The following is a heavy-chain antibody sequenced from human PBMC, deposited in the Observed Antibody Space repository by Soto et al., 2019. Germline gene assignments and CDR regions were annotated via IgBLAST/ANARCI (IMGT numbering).Heavy chain of an antibody. J-gene: IGHJ6*02. CDR2: IGRRGNYT. V-gene: IGHV3-11*05. D-gene: IGHD1-1*01. CDR3: ARDSDKTATKGYYGMDV. Sequence: QAQLLQSGGGLVKPGGSLRLSCAASEFTFSDYYMGWIRQAPGKGLEWIAYIGRRGNYTNYADSVEGRFTISRDNAKNSVYLQMKRLRVEDTATYFCARDSDKTATKGYYGMDVWGQGTTVIVSS. CDR1: EFTFSDYY.